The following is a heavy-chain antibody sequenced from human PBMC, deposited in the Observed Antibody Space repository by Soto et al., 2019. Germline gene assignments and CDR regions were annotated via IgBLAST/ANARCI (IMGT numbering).Heavy chain of an antibody. D-gene: IGHD1-1*01. CDR2: VIPILGTT. CDR1: GGSFSTYA. V-gene: IGHV1-69*12. J-gene: IGHJ6*02. Sequence: QVQLVQSGAEVKKPGSSVKVSCKASGGSFSTYAISWVRHAPGQGLEWMGGVIPILGTTNNAQKFQGRVTITADESTGTAYMALASLTSEDKALYYCARPAGTYYSTDMDVGGQGTTVTVSS. CDR3: ARPAGTYYSTDMDV.